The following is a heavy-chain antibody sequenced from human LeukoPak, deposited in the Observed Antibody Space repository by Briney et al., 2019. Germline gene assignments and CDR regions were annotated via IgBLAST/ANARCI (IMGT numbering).Heavy chain of an antibody. D-gene: IGHD5-18*01. CDR1: GFLFNTNR. CDR2: IKQDGSEK. Sequence: GGSLRLSCAGSGFLFNTNRMTCVRQAPGKGLEWVATIKQDGSEKYYADSVKGRFTISRDNAKNSLYLQMNSLRAEDMALYYCAKDIAAMAMYAFDIWGQGTMVTVSS. J-gene: IGHJ3*02. V-gene: IGHV3-7*03. CDR3: AKDIAAMAMYAFDI.